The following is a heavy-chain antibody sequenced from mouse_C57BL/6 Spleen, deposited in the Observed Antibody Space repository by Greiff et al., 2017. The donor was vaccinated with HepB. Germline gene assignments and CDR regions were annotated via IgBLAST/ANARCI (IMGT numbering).Heavy chain of an antibody. D-gene: IGHD2-3*01. CDR2: ISSGGSYT. J-gene: IGHJ4*01. CDR3: ARQDGSSDY. Sequence: DVKLVESGGDLVKPGGSLKLSCAASGFTFSSYGMSWVRQTPDKRLEWVATISSGGSYTYYPDSVKGRFTISRDNAKNTLYLQMSSLKSEDTAMYYCARQDGSSDYWGQGTSVTVSS. CDR1: GFTFSSYG. V-gene: IGHV5-6*02.